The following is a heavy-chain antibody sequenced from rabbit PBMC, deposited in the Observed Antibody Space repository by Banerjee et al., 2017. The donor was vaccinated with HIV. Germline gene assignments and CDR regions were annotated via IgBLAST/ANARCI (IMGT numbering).Heavy chain of an antibody. V-gene: IGHV1S45*01. Sequence: QQQLEESGGGLVKPGGTLTLTCKASGIDFSSYYYMCWVRQAPGKGLEWIACIDAGSSGSTNYASWAKGRFTISKTSPTTVTLQMTSLTAADTATYFCARRLSSSSGGAYNLWGPGTLVTVS. CDR3: ARRLSSSSGGAYNL. D-gene: IGHD1-1*01. J-gene: IGHJ4*01. CDR2: IDAGSSGST. CDR1: GIDFSSYYY.